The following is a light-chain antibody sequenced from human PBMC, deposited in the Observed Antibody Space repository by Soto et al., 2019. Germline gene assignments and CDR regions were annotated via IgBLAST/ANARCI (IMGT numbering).Light chain of an antibody. V-gene: IGKV1-27*01. CDR2: AAS. Sequence: DIQMTQSPSSLSASVGDRVTITCRASQGISNYLVWYQQKPGKVPKVLIYAASTLQSGVTSRFSGSGSGTDFTLTISSLQPEDVATYYCQKSHSAWTCGQGTKVEIK. CDR3: QKSHSAWT. CDR1: QGISNY. J-gene: IGKJ1*01.